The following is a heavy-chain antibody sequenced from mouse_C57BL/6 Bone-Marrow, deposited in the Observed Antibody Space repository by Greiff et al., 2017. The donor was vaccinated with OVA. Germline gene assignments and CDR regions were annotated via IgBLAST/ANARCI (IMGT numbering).Heavy chain of an antibody. D-gene: IGHD1-1*01. J-gene: IGHJ2*01. Sequence: VQLKESGPVLVKPGASVKMSCKASGYTFTDYYMNWVKQSHGKSLEWIGVINPYNGGTSYNQKFKGKATLTVDKSSSTAYMELNSLTSEDSAVYYCAKEDYYGKDFDYWGQGTTLTVSS. V-gene: IGHV1-19*01. CDR2: INPYNGGT. CDR3: AKEDYYGKDFDY. CDR1: GYTFTDYY.